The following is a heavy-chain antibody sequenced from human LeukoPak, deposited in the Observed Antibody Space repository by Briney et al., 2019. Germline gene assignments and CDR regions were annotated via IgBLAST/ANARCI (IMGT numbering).Heavy chain of an antibody. CDR1: GGSISSYY. D-gene: IGHD1-26*01. J-gene: IGHJ6*03. CDR2: IYYSGST. Sequence: SETLSLTCTVSGGSISSYYWSWIRQPARKGLEWIGYIYYSGSTNYNPSLKSRVTISVDTSKNQFSLKLSSVTAADTAVYYCARDPSIVGADYMDVWGKGTTVTVSS. V-gene: IGHV4-59*01. CDR3: ARDPSIVGADYMDV.